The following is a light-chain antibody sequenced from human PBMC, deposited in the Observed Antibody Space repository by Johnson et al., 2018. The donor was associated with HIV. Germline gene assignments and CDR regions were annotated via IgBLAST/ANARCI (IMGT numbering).Light chain of an antibody. CDR3: GTWDSSLSARYV. V-gene: IGLV1-51*01. Sequence: QSVLTQPPSVSAAPGQKVTISCSGSSSNIGYNYVSWYQQVPGTAPKLLIYDIDKRPSGIPDRFSGSRSGTSATLAITGLQTGDEADYYCGTWDSSLSARYVFGTGTKVTVL. J-gene: IGLJ1*01. CDR1: SSNIGYNY. CDR2: DID.